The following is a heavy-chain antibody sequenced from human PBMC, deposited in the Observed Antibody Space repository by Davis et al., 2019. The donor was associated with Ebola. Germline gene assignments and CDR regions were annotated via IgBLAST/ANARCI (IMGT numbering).Heavy chain of an antibody. Sequence: MPSETLSLTCTVSGGSISSSSYYWSWIRQPPGKGLEWIGEINHSGTTNYNPALKTRVTISVDTSKNQFSLKLSSVTAADTAVYYCARCGYSYGYNWFDPWGQGTLVTVSS. CDR3: ARCGYSYGYNWFDP. CDR2: INHSGTT. J-gene: IGHJ5*02. D-gene: IGHD5-18*01. V-gene: IGHV4-39*01. CDR1: GGSISSSSYY.